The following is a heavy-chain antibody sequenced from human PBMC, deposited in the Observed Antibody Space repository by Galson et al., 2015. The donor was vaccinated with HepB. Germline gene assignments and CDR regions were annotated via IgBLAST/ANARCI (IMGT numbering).Heavy chain of an antibody. Sequence: SLRLSCAASGFTFSTYEMNWVRQAPGKGLEWVSYISTWVSYISTSGLTTKYADSVKGRFTISRDDAKNSLYLQMSSLRAEDTAVYFCARGGSYFYFDSWGQGTPVTVSS. CDR2: ISTSGLTT. CDR3: ARGGSYFYFDS. J-gene: IGHJ4*02. D-gene: IGHD1-26*01. CDR1: GFTFSTYE. V-gene: IGHV3-48*03.